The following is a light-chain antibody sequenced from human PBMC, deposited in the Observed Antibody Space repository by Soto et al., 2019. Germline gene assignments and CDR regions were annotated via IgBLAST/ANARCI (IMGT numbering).Light chain of an antibody. CDR1: SGSIASNY. CDR2: EDN. Sequence: NFMLTQPHSVSESPGKTVTISCTRSSGSIASNYVQWYQQRPGSAPTTVIYEDNQRPSGVPDLFSGSIDSSSNSASLTISGLKTEEEADYYCQSYDSSNVVFGGGTKLTVL. CDR3: QSYDSSNVV. V-gene: IGLV6-57*04. J-gene: IGLJ2*01.